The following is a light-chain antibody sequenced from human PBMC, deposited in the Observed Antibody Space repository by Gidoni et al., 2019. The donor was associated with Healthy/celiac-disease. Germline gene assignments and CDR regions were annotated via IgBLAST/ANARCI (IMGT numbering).Light chain of an antibody. CDR2: DAY. J-gene: IGKJ3*01. V-gene: IGKV1-33*01. CDR1: QDISNY. CDR3: QQYDNPPLT. Sequence: IQMTQYPSFLSASVGDRVTITCQASQDISNYLKWYQQKPEKAPKLLIYDAYNVETGVPSRFSGSGAGTDFTFTISSLQPEYIATYYCQQYDNPPLTFGPXTKVDIK.